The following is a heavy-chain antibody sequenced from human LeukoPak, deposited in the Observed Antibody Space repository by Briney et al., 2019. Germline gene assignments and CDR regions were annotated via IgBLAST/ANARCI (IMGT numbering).Heavy chain of an antibody. CDR1: GGSISSSSYY. Sequence: SETLSLTCTVSGGSISSSSYYWGWIRQPPGKGLEWIGSIYYSGSTYYNPSLKSRVTISVGTSKNQLSLKLSSVTAADTAVDYCARHYGSATGRVDPWGQGTLVTVSS. J-gene: IGHJ5*02. D-gene: IGHD3-10*01. CDR3: ARHYGSATGRVDP. V-gene: IGHV4-39*01. CDR2: IYYSGST.